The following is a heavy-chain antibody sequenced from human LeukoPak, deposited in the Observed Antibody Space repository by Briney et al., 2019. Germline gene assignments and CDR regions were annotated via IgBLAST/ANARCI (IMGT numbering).Heavy chain of an antibody. J-gene: IGHJ4*02. D-gene: IGHD4-17*01. CDR2: ISAYNGNT. CDR3: ATNPYTVTRNY. V-gene: IGHV1-18*01. Sequence: VASVKVSCKASGYTFTSYGISWVRQTPGQGLEWMGWISAYNGNTNYAQKFQGRVTMTEDTSTDTAYMELSSLRSEDTAVYYCATNPYTVTRNYWGQGTLVTVSS. CDR1: GYTFTSYG.